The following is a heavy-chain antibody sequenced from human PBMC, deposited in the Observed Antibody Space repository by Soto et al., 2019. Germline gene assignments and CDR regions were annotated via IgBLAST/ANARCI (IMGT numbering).Heavy chain of an antibody. J-gene: IGHJ4*02. CDR2: IYRTGST. D-gene: IGHD1-7*01. Sequence: QVQLQESGPGLVKPSGTLSLTCAVSGGSFTSNNWGTWVRQPPGQGLEWVGDIYRTGSTNYNPSIKSRVTISLDKSENPFSMTATSRTAADTAVYYCASRDPGTSVDYWGQGTLVTVSS. CDR1: GGSFTSNNW. V-gene: IGHV4-4*02. CDR3: ASRDPGTSVDY.